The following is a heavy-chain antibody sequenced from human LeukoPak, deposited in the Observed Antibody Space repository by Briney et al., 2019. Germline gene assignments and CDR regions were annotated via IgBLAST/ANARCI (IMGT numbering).Heavy chain of an antibody. D-gene: IGHD6-19*01. Sequence: ASVKVSCKASGGTFSSYAISWVRQAPGQGLEWMGGIIPIFGTANYAQKFQGRVTITTDESTSTAYMELSSLRSEDTAVCYCASGIAVAGIIYWGQGTLVTVSS. V-gene: IGHV1-69*05. J-gene: IGHJ4*02. CDR1: GGTFSSYA. CDR2: IIPIFGTA. CDR3: ASGIAVAGIIY.